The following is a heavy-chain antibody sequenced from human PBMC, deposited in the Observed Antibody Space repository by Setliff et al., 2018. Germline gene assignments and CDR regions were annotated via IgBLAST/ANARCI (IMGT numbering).Heavy chain of an antibody. V-gene: IGHV4-4*07. CDR2: IYTSGST. Sequence: SETLSLTCTISGGSISSYFWTWIRQPAGKGLEWIGRIYTSGSTNYNPSLKSRVTMSMATSKNQFSLNLSSVTAADTAVYYCARADLERYYYFYYLDVWGKGTTVTVSS. J-gene: IGHJ6*03. CDR3: ARADLERYYYFYYLDV. CDR1: GGSISSYF. D-gene: IGHD1-20*01.